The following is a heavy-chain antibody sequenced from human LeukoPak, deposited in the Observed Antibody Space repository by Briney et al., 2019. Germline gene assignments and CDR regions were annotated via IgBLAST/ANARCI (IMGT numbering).Heavy chain of an antibody. Sequence: GGSLRLSCAASGFTFSSYSMNWVRQAPGKGLEWVSDISSGSSTIYYADSVKGRFTISRDNAKNSMYMQMNSLRAEDTAISDCARATWGLPGDDAFDIWGQGTMVTVSS. CDR3: ARATWGLPGDDAFDI. V-gene: IGHV3-48*01. CDR1: GFTFSSYS. CDR2: ISSGSSTI. J-gene: IGHJ3*02. D-gene: IGHD1-26*01.